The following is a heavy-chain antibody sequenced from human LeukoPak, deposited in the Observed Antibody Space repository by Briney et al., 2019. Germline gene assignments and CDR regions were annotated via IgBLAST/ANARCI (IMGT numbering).Heavy chain of an antibody. CDR2: ISISSSYI. J-gene: IGHJ3*02. V-gene: IGHV3-21*01. Sequence: GGSLRVSCAASGFTFSSYSMIWVRQAPGKGLEWVSSISISSSYIFYADSVRGRFTISRDNAKNSLYLQMNSLRAEDTAVYYCARDMNWGSGAFDNWGQGTMVTVSS. CDR1: GFTFSSYS. CDR3: ARDMNWGSGAFDN. D-gene: IGHD7-27*01.